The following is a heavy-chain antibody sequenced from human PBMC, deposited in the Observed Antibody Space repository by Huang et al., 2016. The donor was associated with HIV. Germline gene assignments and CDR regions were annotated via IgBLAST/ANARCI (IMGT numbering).Heavy chain of an antibody. CDR2: TSPRDSET. V-gene: IGHV5-51*01. CDR3: ARQVDGFRSHFDF. J-gene: IGHJ4*02. CDR1: GYGFSSYW. Sequence: EVLLVQSGAELKEPGESLKISCKASGYGFSSYWIGWVRQQPGKGLEWMGITSPRDSETKYRPSFDGQVTISADKSTRTAYLQWESLKAPDTAIYFCARQVDGFRSHFDFWGQGTLVSVSS. D-gene: IGHD5-18*01.